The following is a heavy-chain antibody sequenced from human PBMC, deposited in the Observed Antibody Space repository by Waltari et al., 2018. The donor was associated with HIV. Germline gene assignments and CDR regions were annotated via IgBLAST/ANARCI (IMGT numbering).Heavy chain of an antibody. V-gene: IGHV4-61*02. Sequence: QVQLQESGPGLVKPSQTLSLTCTVSGGSISSGSYSWSWTRQPAGKGLELFGRIYTSGSTKYNTSLKSRVTISVDTSKNQFSLKLRSVTAADTAVYYCARAYYDFWSGTGSSGNWFDPWGQGTLVTVSS. CDR3: ARAYYDFWSGTGSSGNWFDP. D-gene: IGHD3-3*01. CDR2: IYTSGST. J-gene: IGHJ5*02. CDR1: GGSISSGSYS.